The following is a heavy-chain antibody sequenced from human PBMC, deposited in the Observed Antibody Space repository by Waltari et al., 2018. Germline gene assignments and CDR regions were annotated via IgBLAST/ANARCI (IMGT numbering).Heavy chain of an antibody. J-gene: IGHJ1*01. V-gene: IGHV2-5*02. CDR3: AHRPGYDFWSGYFRAEYFQH. CDR2: IYWADDK. Sequence: QITLKESGPTLVKPTQTLTLTCTFSGFSLSTSGVGVGWIRQPPGKALEWLALIYWADDKRYSPSLKSRLTITKDTSKNQVVLTMTNMDPVDTATYYCAHRPGYDFWSGYFRAEYFQHWGQGTLVTVSS. D-gene: IGHD3-3*01. CDR1: GFSLSTSGVG.